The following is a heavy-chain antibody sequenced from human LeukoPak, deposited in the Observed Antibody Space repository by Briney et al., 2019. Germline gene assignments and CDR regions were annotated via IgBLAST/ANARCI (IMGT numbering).Heavy chain of an antibody. Sequence: PSETLSLTYTVSGYSISSGYYWSWIRQPAGKGLEWIGRIYTSGSTNYNPSLKSRVTISVDTSKNQFSLKLSSVTAADTAVYYCAKGPRPDYYMDVWGKGTTVTVSS. CDR1: GYSISSGYY. CDR2: IYTSGST. CDR3: AKGPRPDYYMDV. J-gene: IGHJ6*03. D-gene: IGHD1-1*01. V-gene: IGHV4-61*02.